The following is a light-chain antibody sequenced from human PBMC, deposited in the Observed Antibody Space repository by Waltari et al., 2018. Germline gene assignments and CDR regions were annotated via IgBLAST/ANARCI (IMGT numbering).Light chain of an antibody. CDR2: AAS. CDR3: QQNYSTPPYT. Sequence: DIVMTQSPSSLSASVGDRVTITCRASHSISSYLNWYQQKPGKAPKLLIYAASSLQSGVPARFSGSGSGTDFTLTISSLQPEDFATYYCQQNYSTPPYTFGQGTKLEIK. V-gene: IGKV1-39*01. CDR1: HSISSY. J-gene: IGKJ2*01.